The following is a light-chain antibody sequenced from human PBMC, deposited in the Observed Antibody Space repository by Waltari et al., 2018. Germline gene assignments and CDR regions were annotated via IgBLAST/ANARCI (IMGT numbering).Light chain of an antibody. J-gene: IGKJ3*01. CDR1: QDISNY. CDR3: QQLNSA. V-gene: IGKV1-9*01. Sequence: IQLTQSPSSLSASVGDSVTITCRASQDISNYLAWYQEKPGKAPKVLISAASTLQSGVPSRFSGSGSGTDFTLTINSLQPEDFATYYCQQLNSAFGPGTKVDIK. CDR2: AAS.